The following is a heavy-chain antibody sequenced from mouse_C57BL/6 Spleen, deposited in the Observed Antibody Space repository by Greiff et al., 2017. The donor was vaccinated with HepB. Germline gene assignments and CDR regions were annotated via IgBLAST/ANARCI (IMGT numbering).Heavy chain of an antibody. CDR2: IYPGDGDT. CDR3: ARECRLPFAY. CDR1: GYAFSSSW. D-gene: IGHD3-2*02. J-gene: IGHJ3*01. V-gene: IGHV1-82*01. Sequence: VQLQQSGPELVKPGASVKISCKASGYAFSSSWMNWVKQRPGKGLEWIGRIYPGDGDTNYNGKFKGKATLTADKSSSTAYMQLSSLTSEDSAVYFCARECRLPFAYWGQGTLVTVSA.